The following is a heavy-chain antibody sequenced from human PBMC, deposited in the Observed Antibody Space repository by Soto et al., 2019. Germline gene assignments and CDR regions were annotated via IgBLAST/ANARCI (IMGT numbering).Heavy chain of an antibody. Sequence: QVQLVESGGGLVKPGGSLRLSCAASGFTFSDYYMSWIRQAPGKGLEWVSYISSSGSTIYYADSVKGRFTISRDNAKNTLYLQRNSLRAADTAVYYCARSHLSYDSSGYPDYWGQGTLVTVSS. CDR2: ISSSGSTI. CDR3: ARSHLSYDSSGYPDY. D-gene: IGHD3-22*01. J-gene: IGHJ4*02. V-gene: IGHV3-11*01. CDR1: GFTFSDYY.